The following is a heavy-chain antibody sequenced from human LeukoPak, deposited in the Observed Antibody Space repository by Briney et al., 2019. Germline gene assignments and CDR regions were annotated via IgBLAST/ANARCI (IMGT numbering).Heavy chain of an antibody. V-gene: IGHV4-59*01. CDR2: IYYSGST. J-gene: IGHJ4*02. Sequence: KSSETLSLTCTVSGGSISSYYWSWIRRPPGKGLEWIGYIYYSGSTNYNPSLKSRVTISVDTSKNQFSLKLSSVTAADTAVYYCARVDGGRNDYWGQGTLVTVSS. D-gene: IGHD4-23*01. CDR1: GGSISSYY. CDR3: ARVDGGRNDY.